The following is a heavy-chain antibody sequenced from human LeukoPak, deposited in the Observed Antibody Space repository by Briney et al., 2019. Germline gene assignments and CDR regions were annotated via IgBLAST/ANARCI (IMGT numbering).Heavy chain of an antibody. CDR3: VRTRLSDHIVPAAERADDACDM. D-gene: IGHD2-2*01. CDR1: GGSISSSRYY. J-gene: IGHJ3*02. Sequence: SETLSLTCTLSGGSISSSRYYWGWIRQPPGKGLEWIVSIHYSGSTYYNPSLKSRVTVSVDTSENQFSLKLSSVAAADTAVYFCVRTRLSDHIVPAAERADDACDMWGQGTMVTVSS. V-gene: IGHV4-39*07. CDR2: IHYSGST.